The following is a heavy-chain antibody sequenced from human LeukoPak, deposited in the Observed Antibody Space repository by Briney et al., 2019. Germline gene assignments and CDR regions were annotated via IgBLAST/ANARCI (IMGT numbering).Heavy chain of an antibody. J-gene: IGHJ3*01. CDR3: ASGSRNGLQN. CDR2: IYHSGST. Sequence: KPSETLSLTCTVSGYSISSGFYWGWIRQPPGKGLEWIGSIYHSGSTYYNPSLKSRVTISVDTSKNQFSLKLSSVTAADTAVYYCASGSRNGLQNWGQGTMVTVSS. V-gene: IGHV4-38-2*02. CDR1: GYSISSGFY. D-gene: IGHD1-1*01.